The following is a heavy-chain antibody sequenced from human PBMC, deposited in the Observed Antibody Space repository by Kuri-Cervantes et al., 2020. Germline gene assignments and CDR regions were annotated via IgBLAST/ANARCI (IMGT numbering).Heavy chain of an antibody. J-gene: IGHJ3*02. V-gene: IGHV3-74*01. CDR1: GFTFSSYW. CDR3: ARFSRLASDAFDI. CDR2: INSAGSST. Sequence: GESLKISCAASGFTFSSYWMHWVRQAPGKGLVWVSLINSAGSSTSYADSVKGRFTISRDNAKNTLYLQMNSLRAEDTAVYYCARFSRLASDAFDIWGQGTMVTVSS. D-gene: IGHD6-19*01.